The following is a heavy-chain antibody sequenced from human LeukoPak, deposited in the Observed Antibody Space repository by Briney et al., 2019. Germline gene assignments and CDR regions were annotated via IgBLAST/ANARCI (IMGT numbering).Heavy chain of an antibody. Sequence: GGSLRLSCTVSGFNFGDFAMSWVRQAPGKGLEWVSSISSSSSYIYYADSVKGRFTISRDNAKNSLYLQMNSLRAEDTAVYYCARECSSTSCYRAFDYWGQGTLVTVSS. V-gene: IGHV3-21*01. D-gene: IGHD2-2*01. CDR3: ARECSSTSCYRAFDY. CDR1: GFNFGDFA. J-gene: IGHJ4*02. CDR2: ISSSSSYI.